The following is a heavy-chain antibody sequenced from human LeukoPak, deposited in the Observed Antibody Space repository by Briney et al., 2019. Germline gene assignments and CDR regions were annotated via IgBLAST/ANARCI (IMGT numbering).Heavy chain of an antibody. D-gene: IGHD3-9*01. Sequence: GGSLRLSCASSGFTFSSYAMSWVRQAPGKGLEWGSAISGSGGSTYYADSVKGRFTISRDNSKNTLYLQMNSLRAEDTAVYYCAKDSVRYDILTGYYPGYYFDYWGQGTLVTVSS. CDR2: ISGSGGST. CDR1: GFTFSSYA. V-gene: IGHV3-23*01. J-gene: IGHJ4*02. CDR3: AKDSVRYDILTGYYPGYYFDY.